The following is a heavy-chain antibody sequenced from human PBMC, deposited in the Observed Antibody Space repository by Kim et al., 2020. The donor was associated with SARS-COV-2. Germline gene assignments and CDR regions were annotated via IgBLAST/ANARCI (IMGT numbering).Heavy chain of an antibody. D-gene: IGHD1-1*01. V-gene: IGHV3-53*01. Sequence: GGSLRLSCAASGFTVSSNYMSWVRQAPGKGLEWVSVIYSGGSTYYADSVKGRFTISRDNSKNTLYLQMNSLRAEDTAVYYCARDSDWNDGFLELDYWGQGTLVTVSS. J-gene: IGHJ4*02. CDR3: ARDSDWNDGFLELDY. CDR1: GFTVSSNY. CDR2: IYSGGST.